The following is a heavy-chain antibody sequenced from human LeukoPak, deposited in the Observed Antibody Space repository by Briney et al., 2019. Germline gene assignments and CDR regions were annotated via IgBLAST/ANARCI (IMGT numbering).Heavy chain of an antibody. Sequence: SETLSLTCTVSGGSISSSNYYWGWIRQPPGKGLEWIGSVYYSGSTYYNPSLKSRVTISVDTSKNQFSLKLSSVTAADTAVYYCARLGYDIRAFDIWGQGTMVTVSS. J-gene: IGHJ3*02. V-gene: IGHV4-39*01. CDR3: ARLGYDIRAFDI. CDR1: GGSISSSNYY. CDR2: VYYSGST. D-gene: IGHD2-8*01.